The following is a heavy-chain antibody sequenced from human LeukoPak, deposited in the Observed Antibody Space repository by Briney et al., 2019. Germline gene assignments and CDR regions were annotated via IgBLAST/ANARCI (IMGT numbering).Heavy chain of an antibody. V-gene: IGHV4-59*01. Sequence: SETLSLTCAVYSGSFSGYYWSWIRQPPGKGLEWIGYIYYSGSTNYNPSLKSRVTISVDTSKNQFSLKLSSVTAADTAVYYCARVDSSTLSYFDYWGQGALVTVSS. J-gene: IGHJ4*02. CDR1: SGSFSGYY. D-gene: IGHD6-13*01. CDR2: IYYSGST. CDR3: ARVDSSTLSYFDY.